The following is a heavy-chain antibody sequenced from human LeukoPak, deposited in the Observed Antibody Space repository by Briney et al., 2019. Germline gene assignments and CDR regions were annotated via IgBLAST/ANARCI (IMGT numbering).Heavy chain of an antibody. V-gene: IGHV1-8*01. Sequence: GPSVKVSCKASGYTFTSYDINWVRQATGQGLEWMGWMNPNSGNTGYAQKFQGRVTMTRNTSISTAYMELSSLRSEDTSVYYCARGPYYYDSSGYYHDYWGQGTLVTVSS. CDR2: MNPNSGNT. CDR3: ARGPYYYDSSGYYHDY. J-gene: IGHJ4*02. D-gene: IGHD3-22*01. CDR1: GYTFTSYD.